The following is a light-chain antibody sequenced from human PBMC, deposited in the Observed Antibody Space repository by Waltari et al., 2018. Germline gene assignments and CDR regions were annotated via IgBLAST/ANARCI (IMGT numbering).Light chain of an antibody. Sequence: QSVPTQPPSASGTPGQRVTIPCSGSSSNIGSNFVNWYQQLPGTAPKLLIYTNNQRPSGVPDRFSGSKSGTSASLAISGLRSEDEADYYCAAWDDSLNAVVFGRGTKVTVL. CDR3: AAWDDSLNAVV. V-gene: IGLV1-44*01. CDR2: TNN. CDR1: SSNIGSNF. J-gene: IGLJ3*02.